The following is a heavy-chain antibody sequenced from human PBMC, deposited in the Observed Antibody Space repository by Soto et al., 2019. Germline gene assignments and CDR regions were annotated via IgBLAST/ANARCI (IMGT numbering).Heavy chain of an antibody. V-gene: IGHV3-30*13. CDR1: GFTFSDHG. D-gene: IGHD5-18*01. Sequence: QVQLVESGGGVVQPGRSLRLSCAASGFTFSDHGMHWVRQVPDKGLERVAVISHDGITKYYADSLKGRFTISRDNSNNRVFLQWNCLRAEDTAVYYCTKDCEDTALSFDSWGQGTLITVSS. J-gene: IGHJ4*02. CDR3: TKDCEDTALSFDS. CDR2: ISHDGITK.